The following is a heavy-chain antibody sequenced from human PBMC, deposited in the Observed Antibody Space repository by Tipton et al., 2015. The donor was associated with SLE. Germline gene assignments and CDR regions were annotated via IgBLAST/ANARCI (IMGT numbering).Heavy chain of an antibody. V-gene: IGHV4-31*03. CDR3: ARMVVPADAFDI. CDR1: GGSITTGGYW. CDR2: IFYSGNA. D-gene: IGHD6-6*01. Sequence: TLSLTCSISGGSITTGGYWWIWVRHHPGGGLEWIGYIFYSGNAYYTPSLKSRVTISVDASKNQLSLRLVSVTAADTAVYYCARMVVPADAFDIWGQGTMVTVSS. J-gene: IGHJ3*02.